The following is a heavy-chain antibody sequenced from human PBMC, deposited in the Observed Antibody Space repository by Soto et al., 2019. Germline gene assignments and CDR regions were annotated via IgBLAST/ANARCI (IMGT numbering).Heavy chain of an antibody. V-gene: IGHV4-31*01. D-gene: IGHD3-10*01. CDR2: ISYSGST. CDR1: GRSISRGGYY. CDR3: ARAALVRGVERLEY. J-gene: IGHJ4*02. Sequence: QVQLQESGPGLVKTSQTLSLTCTVSGRSISRGGYYWSWIRQHPGKGLEWIGYISYSGSTYYNPSLKSQVTISLDTSKNEFSLNVSSVTAADTAMYYCARAALVRGVERLEYWGQGTLVTVSS.